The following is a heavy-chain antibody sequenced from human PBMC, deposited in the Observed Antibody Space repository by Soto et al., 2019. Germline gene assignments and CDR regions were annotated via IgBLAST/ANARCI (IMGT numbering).Heavy chain of an antibody. CDR1: GFTFSSYS. D-gene: IGHD3-3*01. Sequence: GGSLRLSCAASGFTFSSYSMNWVRQAPGKGLEWVSYISSSSSTIYYADSVKGRFTISRDNAKNSLYLQMNSLRAEDTAVYYCASRGDYDFWSGPDYWGQGTLVTVSS. V-gene: IGHV3-48*01. J-gene: IGHJ4*02. CDR2: ISSSSSTI. CDR3: ASRGDYDFWSGPDY.